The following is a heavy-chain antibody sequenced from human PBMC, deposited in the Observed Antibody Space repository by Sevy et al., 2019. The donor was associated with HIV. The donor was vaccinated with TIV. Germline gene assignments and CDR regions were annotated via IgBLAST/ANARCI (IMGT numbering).Heavy chain of an antibody. CDR1: GFTFSNAW. D-gene: IGHD4-17*01. CDR3: ARDQSLTTVTMYYYGMDV. J-gene: IGHJ6*02. Sequence: GGSLRLSCAASGFTFSNAWMSWVRQAPGKGLEWVGRIKSKTDGGTTDYAAPVKGRFTISRDDSKNTLYLQMNSLRAEDTAVYYCARDQSLTTVTMYYYGMDVWGQGTTVTVSS. V-gene: IGHV3-15*01. CDR2: IKSKTDGGTT.